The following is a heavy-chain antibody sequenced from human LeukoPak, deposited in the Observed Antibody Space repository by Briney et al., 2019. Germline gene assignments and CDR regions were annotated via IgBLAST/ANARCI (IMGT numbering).Heavy chain of an antibody. D-gene: IGHD1-26*01. CDR2: IYYSGST. V-gene: IGHV4-61*08. Sequence: SETLSLTCTVSGGSINSDDYYWNWIRQPPGKGLEWIGYIYYSGSTNYNPSLKSRLTISLDMSNNQVFLKLTSVTAADTAIYYCARASSGSRLTDYWGQGTLVTVSS. CDR1: GGSINSDDYY. J-gene: IGHJ4*02. CDR3: ARASSGSRLTDY.